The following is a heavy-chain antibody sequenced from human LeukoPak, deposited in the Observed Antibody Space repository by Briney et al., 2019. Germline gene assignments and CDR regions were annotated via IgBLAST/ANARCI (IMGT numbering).Heavy chain of an antibody. CDR2: ISGSGGST. D-gene: IGHD1-7*01. CDR3: AKDRAGTMGYYFDY. J-gene: IGHJ4*02. CDR1: GFTFSSYA. V-gene: IGHV3-23*01. Sequence: QPGGSLRLSCAASGFTFSSYAMSWVRQAPGKGLEWVSGISGSGGSTYYADSVKGRFTSSRDNSKNTLYLQMNSLRAEDTAVYYCAKDRAGTMGYYFDYWGQGTLVTVFS.